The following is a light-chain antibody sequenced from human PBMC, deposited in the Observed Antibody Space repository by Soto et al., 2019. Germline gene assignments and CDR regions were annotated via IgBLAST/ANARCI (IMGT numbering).Light chain of an antibody. CDR1: QGIGDT. CDR2: DAS. J-gene: IGKJ3*01. Sequence: EVVMRTSPATLSVSPGEGATLSCRASQGIGDTLAWYQHKPGQTPRLLIYDASNRATGIPARFSGSGSGTDFTLTIRSLEPEDFAIYYCQQRSSWPITFGPGNKVDIK. CDR3: QQRSSWPIT. V-gene: IGKV3D-11*01.